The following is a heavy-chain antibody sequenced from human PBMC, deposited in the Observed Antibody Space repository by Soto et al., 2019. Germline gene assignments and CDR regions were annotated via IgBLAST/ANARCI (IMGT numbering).Heavy chain of an antibody. CDR2: ISYDGSNK. CDR3: AIVGLLHYFDY. V-gene: IGHV3-30*14. CDR1: GFTFSSYA. Sequence: QVQLVESGGGVVQPGRSLRLSCAASGFTFSSYAMHWVRQAPGKGLEWVAVISYDGSNKYYADSVKGRFTISRDNSKNTLYLQMNSLRAEYTAVYYCAIVGLLHYFDYWGQGTLVTVSS. D-gene: IGHD1-26*01. J-gene: IGHJ4*02.